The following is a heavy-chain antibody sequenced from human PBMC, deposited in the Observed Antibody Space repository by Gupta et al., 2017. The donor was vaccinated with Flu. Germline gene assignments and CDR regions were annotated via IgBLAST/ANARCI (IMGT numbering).Heavy chain of an antibody. V-gene: IGHV3-53*02. CDR3: ARGRGSGATVTAADDNWYFDL. J-gene: IGHJ2*01. CDR2: IYSGGST. CDR1: GFTASSNY. D-gene: IGHD4-17*01. Sequence: ELQLVETGGGLIQPGGSLRLSCAASGFTASSNYISWVRQAPGKGLEWVSLIYSGGSTVYADSVKGRFTISRDNSKNTLYLQMNSLRAEDTAVYYCARGRGSGATVTAADDNWYFDLWGRGTRLTVS.